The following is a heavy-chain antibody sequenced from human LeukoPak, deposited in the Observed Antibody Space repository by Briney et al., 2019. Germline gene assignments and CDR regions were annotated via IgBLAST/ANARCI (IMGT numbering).Heavy chain of an antibody. V-gene: IGHV4-39*01. Sequence: PSETLSLTCTVSGGSISSSSYYWGWIRQPPGKGLEWIGTIYYSGRTYYNPSLKSRVTMSVDTAKNQFSLRLSSVTAADTAVYYCARHRVGYDFWSDYFDYWGQGALVTVSS. J-gene: IGHJ4*02. CDR3: ARHRVGYDFWSDYFDY. D-gene: IGHD3-3*01. CDR2: IYYSGRT. CDR1: GGSISSSSYY.